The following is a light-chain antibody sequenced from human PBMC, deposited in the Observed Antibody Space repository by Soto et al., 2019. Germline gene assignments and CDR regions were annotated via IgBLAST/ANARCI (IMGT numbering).Light chain of an antibody. CDR3: SSYAGSKNFIL. V-gene: IGLV2-8*01. CDR1: TSDVGGYNY. J-gene: IGLJ2*01. CDR2: EVN. Sequence: QSVLTQPPSASGSPGQSVTISCTGTTSDVGGYNYVPWYQLHPGKVPKLIISEVNKRPSGVPDRFSGSKSGSTASLTVSGLQAEDEADYFCSSYAGSKNFILFGGGTKLTVL.